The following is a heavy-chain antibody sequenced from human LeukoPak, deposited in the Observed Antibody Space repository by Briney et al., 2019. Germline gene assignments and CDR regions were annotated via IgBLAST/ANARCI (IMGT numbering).Heavy chain of an antibody. CDR2: SNGDGGSL. V-gene: IGHV3-74*01. Sequence: GGSLRLSCQASGFTFSSHWMHWVRQAPGKGLVWVSNSNGDGGSLGYADSVKGRFTISRDNAKNTLYLHMNSLRAEDTAVYYCARDEVGATPIDYWGQGTLVTVSS. J-gene: IGHJ4*02. CDR3: ARDEVGATPIDY. CDR1: GFTFSSHW. D-gene: IGHD1-26*01.